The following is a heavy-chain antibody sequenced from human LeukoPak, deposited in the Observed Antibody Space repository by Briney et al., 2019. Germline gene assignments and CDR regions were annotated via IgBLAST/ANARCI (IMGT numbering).Heavy chain of an antibody. CDR2: INHNGNVN. Sequence: PGGSLRLSCVVSGFTVSNNYMSWVRQAPRKGLEWVASINHNGNVNYYVDSVKGRFTISRDNAKNSLYLQMSNLRAEDTAVYFCARGGGLDVWGQGATVTVSS. V-gene: IGHV3-7*03. D-gene: IGHD3-16*01. CDR1: GFTVSNNY. CDR3: ARGGGLDV. J-gene: IGHJ6*02.